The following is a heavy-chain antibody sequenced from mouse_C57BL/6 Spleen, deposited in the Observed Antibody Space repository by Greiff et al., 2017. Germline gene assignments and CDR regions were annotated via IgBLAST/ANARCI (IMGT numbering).Heavy chain of an antibody. J-gene: IGHJ4*01. D-gene: IGHD2-1*01. Sequence: VQLVESGPELVKPGASVKISCKASGYSFTSYYIHWVKQRPGQGLEWIGWIYPGSGNTKYNEKFKGKATLTADTSSSTAYMQLSSLTSEDSAVYYCARSDGNYNYAMDYWGQGTSVTVSS. CDR1: GYSFTSYY. CDR3: ARSDGNYNYAMDY. CDR2: IYPGSGNT. V-gene: IGHV1-66*01.